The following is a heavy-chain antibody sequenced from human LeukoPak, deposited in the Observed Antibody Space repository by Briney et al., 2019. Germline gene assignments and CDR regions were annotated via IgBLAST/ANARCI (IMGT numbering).Heavy chain of an antibody. CDR3: ARVEIQVGATRCDAFDI. CDR1: GFTFSSYS. J-gene: IGHJ3*02. V-gene: IGHV3-21*01. Sequence: GGSLRLSCAASGFTFSSYSMNWVRQAPGKGLEWVSSISSSSSYIYYADSVKGRFTISRDNAKNSLYLQMNSLRAEDTAVYYCARVEIQVGATRCDAFDIWGQGTMVTVSS. D-gene: IGHD1-26*01. CDR2: ISSSSSYI.